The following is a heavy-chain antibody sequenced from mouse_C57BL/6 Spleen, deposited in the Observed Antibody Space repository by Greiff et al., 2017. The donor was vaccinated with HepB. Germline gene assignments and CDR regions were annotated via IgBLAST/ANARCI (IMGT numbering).Heavy chain of an antibody. CDR1: GYSFTDYY. V-gene: IGHV1-39*01. Sequence: VQLQQSGPELVKPGASVKISCKASGYSFTDYYMNWVKQSNGKSLEWIGVINPNYGTTSYNQKFKGKATLTVDQSSSTAYMQLNSLTSEDSAVYYCANKGGYDYDVRGPYAMDYWGQGTSVTVSS. CDR2: INPNYGTT. J-gene: IGHJ4*01. CDR3: ANKGGYDYDVRGPYAMDY. D-gene: IGHD2-4*01.